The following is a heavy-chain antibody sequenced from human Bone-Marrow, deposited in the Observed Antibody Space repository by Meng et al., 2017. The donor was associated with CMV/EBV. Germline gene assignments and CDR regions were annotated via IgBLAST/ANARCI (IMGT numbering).Heavy chain of an antibody. CDR2: ISSSSSYT. V-gene: IGHV3-11*06. D-gene: IGHD4-23*01. CDR1: GLTFSDYY. CDR3: ARVKVVRGVVPKYFDY. Sequence: GLTFSDYYMSWIRQAPGKGLEWVSYISSSSSYTNYADSVKGRFTISRDNAKNSLYLQMNSLRAEDTAVYYCARVKVVRGVVPKYFDYWGQGTLVTVSS. J-gene: IGHJ4*02.